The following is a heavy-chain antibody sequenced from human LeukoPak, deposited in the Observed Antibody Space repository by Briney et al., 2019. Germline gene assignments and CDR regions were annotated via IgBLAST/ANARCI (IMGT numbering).Heavy chain of an antibody. J-gene: IGHJ6*03. CDR2: IYTSGST. V-gene: IGHV4-61*02. D-gene: IGHD2-2*02. CDR3: ARVGYCSSTSCYNMDV. Sequence: PSQTLSLTCTVSGGSIGSGSYYWSWIRQPAGKGLEWVGRIYTSGSTNYNPSLKSRVTISVDTSKNQFSLKLSSVTAADTAVYYCARVGYCSSTSCYNMDVWGKGTTVTVSS. CDR1: GGSIGSGSYY.